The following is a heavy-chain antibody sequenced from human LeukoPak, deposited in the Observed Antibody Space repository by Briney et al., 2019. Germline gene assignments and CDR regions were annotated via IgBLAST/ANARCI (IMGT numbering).Heavy chain of an antibody. D-gene: IGHD2-15*01. CDR1: GSTFSSYA. J-gene: IGHJ6*02. CDR2: ISYDGSNK. Sequence: PGGSLRLSCAASGSTFSSYAMHWVRQAPGKGLEWVAVISYDGSNKYYADSVKGRFAISRDNSKNTLYLQMNSLRAEDTAVYYCARGGGKDYYGMDVWGQGTTVTVSS. V-gene: IGHV3-30*09. CDR3: ARGGGKDYYGMDV.